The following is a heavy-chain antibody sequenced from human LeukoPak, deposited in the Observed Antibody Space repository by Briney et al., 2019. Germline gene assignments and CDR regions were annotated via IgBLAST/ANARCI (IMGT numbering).Heavy chain of an antibody. V-gene: IGHV1-2*06. J-gene: IGHJ4*02. CDR1: GYTFTGYY. Sequence: ASVKVSCKASGYTFTGYYMHWVRQAPGQGLEWMGRINTNSGGTNYAQKFQGRVTITRDTAISTAYMEQSRLRSDDTAVYYCARDPSGYGVPFDYWGQGTLVTVSS. D-gene: IGHD2-2*01. CDR2: INTNSGGT. CDR3: ARDPSGYGVPFDY.